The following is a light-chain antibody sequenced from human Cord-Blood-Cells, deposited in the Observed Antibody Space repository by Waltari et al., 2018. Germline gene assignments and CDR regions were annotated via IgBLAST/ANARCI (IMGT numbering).Light chain of an antibody. CDR2: EVS. CDR3: SSYTSSSTLV. V-gene: IGLV2-14*01. Sequence: QSALTQPASVSGSPGQSITISCTGTRSDVGGYNYVSWYQQHPGKAPKLMIYEVSNRPSGVSNRFSGSKSGNTAPLTISGLQAEDKADYYCSSYTSSSTLVFGTGTKVTVL. CDR1: RSDVGGYNY. J-gene: IGLJ1*01.